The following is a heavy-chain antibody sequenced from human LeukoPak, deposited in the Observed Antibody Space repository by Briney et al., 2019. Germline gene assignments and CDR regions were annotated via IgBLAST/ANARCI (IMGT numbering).Heavy chain of an antibody. CDR2: ISAYNGNT. CDR1: RYTLTSYG. Sequence: ASVKVSCKASRYTLTSYGISWVRQAPGQRLEWMGWISAYNGNTNHAQKLQGRVTMTTDKSTSTAYVELGSLRSEGTAVYDCAREFYGSGSSSLSIDYWGQGTLVTVSS. V-gene: IGHV1-18*04. CDR3: AREFYGSGSSSLSIDY. D-gene: IGHD3-10*01. J-gene: IGHJ4*02.